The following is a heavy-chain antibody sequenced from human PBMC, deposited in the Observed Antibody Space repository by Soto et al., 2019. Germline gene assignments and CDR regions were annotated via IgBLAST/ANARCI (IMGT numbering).Heavy chain of an antibody. D-gene: IGHD3-10*01. CDR2: IYYSGST. V-gene: IGHV4-31*03. CDR3: ARGTFGELWPNWFDP. Sequence: QVQLQESGPGLVKPSQTLSLTCTVSGGSISSGGYYWSWIRQHPGKGLEWIGYIYYSGSTYYNPYLKSRLTISVDTSKNQFSLKLSSVTAADTAVYYCARGTFGELWPNWFDPWGQGTLVTVSS. CDR1: GGSISSGGYY. J-gene: IGHJ5*02.